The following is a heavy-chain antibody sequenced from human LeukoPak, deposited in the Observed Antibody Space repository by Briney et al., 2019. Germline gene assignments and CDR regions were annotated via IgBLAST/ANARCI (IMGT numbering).Heavy chain of an antibody. J-gene: IGHJ6*02. CDR1: GFTFSSYW. CDR3: ASETPEYYYGSGSYYYYYYGMDV. Sequence: GGSLRLSCAASGFTFSSYWVHWVRQAPGKGLVWVSRINSDGSSTSYADSVKGRFAISRDNAKNTLYLQMNSLRAEDTAVYYCASETPEYYYGSGSYYYYYYGMDVWGQGTTVTVSS. V-gene: IGHV3-74*01. D-gene: IGHD3-10*01. CDR2: INSDGSST.